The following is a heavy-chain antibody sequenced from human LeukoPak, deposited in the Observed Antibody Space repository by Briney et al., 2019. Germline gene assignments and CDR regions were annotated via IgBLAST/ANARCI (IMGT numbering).Heavy chain of an antibody. CDR1: GFTFSSYA. CDR2: ISGSGGST. CDR3: AKGACTNDLCYTSH. D-gene: IGHD2-8*01. Sequence: GGSLRLSCAASGFTFSSYAMRWVRQAPGKGLEWVSAISGSGGSTFYADSVKGRFTISRDNSKNTLSLQVNSLRAEDTAVYYCAKGACTNDLCYTSHWGQGTLVTVSS. V-gene: IGHV3-23*01. J-gene: IGHJ4*02.